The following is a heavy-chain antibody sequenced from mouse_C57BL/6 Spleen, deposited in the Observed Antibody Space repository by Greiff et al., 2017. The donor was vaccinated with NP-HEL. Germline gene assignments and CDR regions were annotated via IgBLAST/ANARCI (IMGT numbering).Heavy chain of an antibody. V-gene: IGHV1-81*01. J-gene: IGHJ1*03. CDR1: GYTFTSYG. D-gene: IGHD1-1*01. CDR2: IDPRSGNT. CDR3: AREQRVVGEYWYFDV. Sequence: QVQLQQSGAELARPGASVKLSCKASGYTFTSYGISWVKQRTGQGLEWIGEIDPRSGNTYYNEKFKGKATLTADKSSSTAYMKLRSLTSEDSAVYVCAREQRVVGEYWYFDVWGTGTTVTVSS.